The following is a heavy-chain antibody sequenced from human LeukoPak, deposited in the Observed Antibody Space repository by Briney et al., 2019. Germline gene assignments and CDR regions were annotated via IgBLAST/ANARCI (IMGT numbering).Heavy chain of an antibody. Sequence: GGSLRLSCAASGFTFSDYYMGWIRQAPGKGLEWLSYITNSGSTIYYADSVKGRFTISRDNAKNSLYPQMNSLRAEDTAVYYCAAGYSSGLLCDYWGQGTLVTVSS. V-gene: IGHV3-11*04. CDR2: ITNSGSTI. D-gene: IGHD6-19*01. CDR3: AAGYSSGLLCDY. CDR1: GFTFSDYY. J-gene: IGHJ4*02.